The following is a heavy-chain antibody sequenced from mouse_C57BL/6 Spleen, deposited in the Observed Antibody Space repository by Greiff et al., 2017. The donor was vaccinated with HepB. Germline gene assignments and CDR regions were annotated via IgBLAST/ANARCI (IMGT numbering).Heavy chain of an antibody. J-gene: IGHJ4*01. CDR2: IYPGDGDT. D-gene: IGHD1-1*01. CDR3: ARVTTVVGAMDY. Sequence: VQLQQSGAELVKPGASVKISCKASGYAFSSYWMNWVKQRPGKGLEWIGQIYPGDGDTNYNGKFKGKATLTADKSSSTAYMQLSSLTSEDSAVYFCARVTTVVGAMDYWGQRTSVTVSS. V-gene: IGHV1-80*01. CDR1: GYAFSSYW.